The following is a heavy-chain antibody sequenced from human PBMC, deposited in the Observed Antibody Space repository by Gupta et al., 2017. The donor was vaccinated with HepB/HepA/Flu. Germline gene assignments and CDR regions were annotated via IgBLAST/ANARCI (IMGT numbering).Heavy chain of an antibody. CDR2: IDYSGST. CDR1: GASISSNY. V-gene: IGHV4-59*01. J-gene: IGHJ4*02. Sequence: QVQLQESGPGLVKPSETLSLTCSVSGASISSNYWSWIRQPPGKGLEWIGYIDYSGSTNYHPSLKSRVTISLYTSKNQFSLKLSSVTAADTAVYYCARLAKKVGATLAYFDYWGQGTLVTGSS. D-gene: IGHD1-26*01. CDR3: ARLAKKVGATLAYFDY.